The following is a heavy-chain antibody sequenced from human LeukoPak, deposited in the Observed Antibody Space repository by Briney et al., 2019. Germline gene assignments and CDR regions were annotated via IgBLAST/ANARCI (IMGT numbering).Heavy chain of an antibody. CDR2: IIPIFGTA. CDR3: AAARSPYYDILTGYYNFDY. CDR1: GGTSSSYA. Sequence: SVKVSCKASGGTSSSYAISWVRQAPGQGLEWMGGIIPIFGTANYAQKFQGRVTITADESTSTAYMELSSLRSEDTAVYYCAAARSPYYDILTGYYNFDYWGQGTLVTVSS. V-gene: IGHV1-69*13. J-gene: IGHJ4*02. D-gene: IGHD3-9*01.